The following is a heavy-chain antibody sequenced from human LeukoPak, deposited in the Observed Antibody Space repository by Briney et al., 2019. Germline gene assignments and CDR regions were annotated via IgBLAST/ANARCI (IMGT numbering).Heavy chain of an antibody. D-gene: IGHD1-14*01. CDR1: GYPFTTYE. Sequence: ASVKVSCKTSGYPFTTYEINWVRQATGQGLEWMGWVHPDTGYADYAQKFQGRVTMTSDTSISTAYMELSSLRSDDAAVYFCARGPRNDPWGQGTLVTVSS. V-gene: IGHV1-8*01. J-gene: IGHJ5*02. CDR3: ARGPRNDP. CDR2: VHPDTGYA.